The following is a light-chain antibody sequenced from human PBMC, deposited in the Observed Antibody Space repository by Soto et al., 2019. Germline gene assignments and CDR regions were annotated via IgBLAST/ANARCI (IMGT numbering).Light chain of an antibody. Sequence: QSVLTQPASVSGSPGQSITISCTGTSSDVGDYNYVSWYQQHPGKAPKLIIYEVSHRLSGVSNRFSGSKSGHTASLTISGLQDDGEADYYCSSSITNNIVVFGGGTKVTVL. CDR3: SSSITNNIVV. CDR2: EVS. CDR1: SSDVGDYNY. V-gene: IGLV2-14*01. J-gene: IGLJ2*01.